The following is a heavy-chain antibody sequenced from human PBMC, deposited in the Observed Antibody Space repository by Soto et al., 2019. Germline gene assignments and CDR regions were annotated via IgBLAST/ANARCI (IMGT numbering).Heavy chain of an antibody. V-gene: IGHV3-33*01. D-gene: IGHD7-27*01. CDR1: GFTFSSYG. CDR2: IWYDGSNK. CDR3: ARGTGVGSYYFDY. Sequence: QVQLVESGGGVVQPGRSLRLSCAASGFTFSSYGMHWVRQAPGMGLEWVAVIWYDGSNKDYADSVKGRFTISRDNSKNTLYLQMNSLRAEDTAVYYCARGTGVGSYYFDYWGQGTLVTVSS. J-gene: IGHJ4*02.